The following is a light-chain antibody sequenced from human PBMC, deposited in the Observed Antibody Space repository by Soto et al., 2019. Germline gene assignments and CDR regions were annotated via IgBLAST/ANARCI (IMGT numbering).Light chain of an antibody. CDR3: LSYTTTSSYV. CDR1: SSDVGGYNY. CDR2: EVS. V-gene: IGLV2-8*01. J-gene: IGLJ1*01. Sequence: QSVLTQPPSASGSPGQSVTISCTGTSSDVGGYNYVSWYQQHPGKAPKLMIYEVSKRPSGVPDRFSGSKSGNTASLTVSGLQAEDEADYYCLSYTTTSSYVFGTGTKVTVL.